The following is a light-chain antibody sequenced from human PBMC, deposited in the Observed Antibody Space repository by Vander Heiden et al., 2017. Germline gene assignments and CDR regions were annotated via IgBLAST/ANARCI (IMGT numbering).Light chain of an antibody. V-gene: IGKV1-39*01. CDR3: QQSYSTPFT. CDR1: QSISSY. J-gene: IGKJ3*01. Sequence: QSPSSLSASVGDRVTLTCRASQSISSYLNWYQQKPGKAPNLLIYAASSLQSGVPSRFSGSGSGTDFTLTISSLQPEDFATYYCQQSYSTPFTFGPGTKVDIK. CDR2: AAS.